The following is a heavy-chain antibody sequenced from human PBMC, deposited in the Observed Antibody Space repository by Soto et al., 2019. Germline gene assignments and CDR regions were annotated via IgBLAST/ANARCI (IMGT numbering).Heavy chain of an antibody. CDR2: INSDGSST. CDR1: GFTFSSYW. CDR3: ARDSDSSSWYDLGYYFDY. V-gene: IGHV3-74*01. Sequence: GGSLRLSCAASGFTFSSYWMHWVRQAPGKGLVWVSRINSDGSSTSYADSVKGRFTISRDNAKNTLYLQMNSLRAEDTAVYYCARDSDSSSWYDLGYYFDYWGQGTLVTVSS. D-gene: IGHD6-13*01. J-gene: IGHJ4*02.